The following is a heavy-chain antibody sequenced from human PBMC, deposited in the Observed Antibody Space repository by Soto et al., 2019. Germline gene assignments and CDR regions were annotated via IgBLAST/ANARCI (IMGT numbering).Heavy chain of an antibody. CDR1: GLPFRTYW. V-gene: IGHV3-7*01. CDR2: INQHGSES. D-gene: IGHD2-2*01. CDR3: ARPAREYNSPGCAN. Sequence: EVQLVESGGGLVQPGGSLRLFCVGSGLPFRTYWMSWVRQAPGKGLEWGANINQHGSESHYVDSVKGRFTISRDNAKNSLYLQMASLSADDTAVYYCARPAREYNSPGCANWGQGTLVTVSP. J-gene: IGHJ4*02.